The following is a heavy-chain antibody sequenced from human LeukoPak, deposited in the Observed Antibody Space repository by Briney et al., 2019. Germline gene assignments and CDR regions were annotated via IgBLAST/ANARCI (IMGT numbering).Heavy chain of an antibody. CDR1: GGSISSGDYY. D-gene: IGHD6-25*01. V-gene: IGHV4-30-4*01. Sequence: SETLSLTCTVSGGSISSGDYYWSWIRQPPGKGLEWIGYIYYSGSTDYNPSLKSRVTISVDTSKKQFSLKLSSVTAADTAAYYCARSQRDYYFDYWGQGTLVTVSS. CDR2: IYYSGST. CDR3: ARSQRDYYFDY. J-gene: IGHJ4*02.